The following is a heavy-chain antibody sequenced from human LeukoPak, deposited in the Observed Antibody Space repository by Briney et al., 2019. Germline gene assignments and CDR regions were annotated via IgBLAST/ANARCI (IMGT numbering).Heavy chain of an antibody. CDR1: GTYTIIELS. V-gene: IGHV1-24*01. D-gene: IGHD1-26*01. J-gene: IGHJ4*02. Sequence: ASVKVSFKVSGTYTIIELSMHWVRQAPGKGLEWMGGFDPEDGETIYAQKFKGRVTMTEDTSTDTAYMDLSSLRSEDTAVYYCATLLGETHFFDYWGQGTLVTVSS. CDR3: ATLLGETHFFDY. CDR2: FDPEDGET.